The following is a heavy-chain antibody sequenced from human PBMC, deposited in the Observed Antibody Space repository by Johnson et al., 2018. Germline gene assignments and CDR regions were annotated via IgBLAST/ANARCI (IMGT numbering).Heavy chain of an antibody. Sequence: VQLQESGGGLVQPGGSLRLSCAASGFTFSSYWMHWVRHAPGKGLVWVSRINSDGSSTSYADSVKGRFTISRDNAKNTRYLQMNRLRAEDTAVYYCAGARSWWIQLYYYYDGMDGWGQVTTVTVCS. CDR2: INSDGSST. V-gene: IGHV3-74*01. CDR1: GFTFSSYW. J-gene: IGHJ6*02. D-gene: IGHD5-18*01. CDR3: AGARSWWIQLYYYYDGMDG.